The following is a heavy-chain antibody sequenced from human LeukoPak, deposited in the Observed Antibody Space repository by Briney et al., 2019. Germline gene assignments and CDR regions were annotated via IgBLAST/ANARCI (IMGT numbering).Heavy chain of an antibody. CDR1: GFTFSDYY. V-gene: IGHV3-11*04. Sequence: GGSLRLSCAAPGFTFSDYYMSWIRQAPGKGLEWVSYISSSGSTIYHADSVKGRFTISRDNAKNSLYLQMNSLRAEDTAVYYCAIELGYCSGGSCYPTDYWGQGTLVTVSS. CDR2: ISSSGSTI. J-gene: IGHJ4*02. D-gene: IGHD2-15*01. CDR3: AIELGYCSGGSCYPTDY.